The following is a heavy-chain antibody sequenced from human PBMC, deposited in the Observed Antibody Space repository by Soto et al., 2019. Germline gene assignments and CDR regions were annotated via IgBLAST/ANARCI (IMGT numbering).Heavy chain of an antibody. CDR2: ISGSGGST. J-gene: IGHJ4*02. V-gene: IGHV3-23*01. CDR3: AKFTLRYFDSIGFYFDY. D-gene: IGHD3-9*01. Sequence: GGSLRLSCAASGFTFSSYAMSWVRQAPGKGLEWVSAISGSGGSTYYADSVKGRFTISRDNSKNTLYLQMNSLRAEDTAVYYCAKFTLRYFDSIGFYFDYWGQGTLVTVSS. CDR1: GFTFSSYA.